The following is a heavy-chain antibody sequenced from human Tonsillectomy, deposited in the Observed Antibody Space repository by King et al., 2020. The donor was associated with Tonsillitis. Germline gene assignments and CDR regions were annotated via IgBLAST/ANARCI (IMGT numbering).Heavy chain of an antibody. Sequence: QLVQSGAEVKEPGSSVKVSCKASGGTFSSYAISWVRQATGQGLEWMGGIIAIFGTANDAQKFQCRVTITADESTSTAYMELSSLRSEDTAVYYCARGGRIGYDILTGFFDSWGQGPLVTVSS. V-gene: IGHV1-69*01. CDR1: GGTFSSYA. D-gene: IGHD3-9*01. CDR2: IIAIFGTA. J-gene: IGHJ4*02. CDR3: ARGGRIGYDILTGFFDS.